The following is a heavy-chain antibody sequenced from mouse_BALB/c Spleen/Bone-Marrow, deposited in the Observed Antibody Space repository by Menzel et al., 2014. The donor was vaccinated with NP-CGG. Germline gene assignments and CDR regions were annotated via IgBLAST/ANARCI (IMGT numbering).Heavy chain of an antibody. D-gene: IGHD2-4*01. V-gene: IGHV14-3*02. CDR2: IDPANGNT. J-gene: IGHJ2*01. CDR1: GFNIKDTY. Sequence: VQLQQPGAELVKPGASVKLSCTASGFNIKDTYMHWVKQRPEQGLEWIGRIDPANGNTKYDPKFQGKATITADTSSKTACLQLSSLTAEGTAVDYCANYDYEYDFDYWGQGTTLTVSS. CDR3: ANYDYEYDFDY.